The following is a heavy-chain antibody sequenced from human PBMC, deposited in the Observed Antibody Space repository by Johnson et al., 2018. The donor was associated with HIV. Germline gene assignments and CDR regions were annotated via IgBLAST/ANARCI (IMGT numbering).Heavy chain of an antibody. CDR1: GFTFTNFW. Sequence: VQLVESGGALVQPGGSLRLSCAASGFTFTNFWMGWVRQAPGKGLEWVANIKPDGSEKFYVDSVKGRFTSSRDNAKNSLFLQMTSLTVEDTAVFSCVRGEEGAFDIWGQGTMVTVSS. CDR3: VRGEEGAFDI. J-gene: IGHJ3*02. V-gene: IGHV3-7*05. CDR2: IKPDGSEK.